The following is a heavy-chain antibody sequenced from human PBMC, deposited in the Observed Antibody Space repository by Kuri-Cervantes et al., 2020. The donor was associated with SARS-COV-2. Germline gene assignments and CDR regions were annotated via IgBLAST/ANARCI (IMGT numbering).Heavy chain of an antibody. CDR1: GGTFSSYA. CDR3: ARTSYYDFWSGYSSLDY. Sequence: SVKVSCKASGGTFSSYAISWVRQAPGQGLEWMGGIIPIFGTANYAQKFQGRVTITADKSTSTAYMELSSLRSEDTAVYYCARTSYYDFWSGYSSLDYWGQGTLVTVSS. J-gene: IGHJ4*02. V-gene: IGHV1-69*06. CDR2: IIPIFGTA. D-gene: IGHD3-3*01.